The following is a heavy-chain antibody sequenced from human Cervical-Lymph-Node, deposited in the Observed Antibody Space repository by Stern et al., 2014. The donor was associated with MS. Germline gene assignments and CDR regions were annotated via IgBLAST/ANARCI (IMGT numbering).Heavy chain of an antibody. D-gene: IGHD1-1*01. CDR3: ARDTSSPERSDW. V-gene: IGHV3-53*01. CDR2: ITNVGST. J-gene: IGHJ4*02. CDR1: GFTVSRDY. Sequence: EDQLVESGGGVIQPGGSLRLSCTASGFTVSRDYMTWVRQAPGKGLEWVSLITNVGSTFYTDSVKGRFTFSRDDSKNTVYLHMTSLRAEDTAMYYCARDTSSPERSDWWGQGTLVTVSS.